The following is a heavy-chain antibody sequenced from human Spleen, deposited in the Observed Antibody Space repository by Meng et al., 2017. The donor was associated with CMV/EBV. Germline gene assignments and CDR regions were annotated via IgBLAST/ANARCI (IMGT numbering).Heavy chain of an antibody. V-gene: IGHV3-53*01. CDR2: IYSGGST. Sequence: GESLKISCVVSGFTVANNYMSWVRQAPGKGLEWVSVIYSGGSTYYADSVKGRFTISRDNSKNTLYLQMNSLRAEDTAVYYCAREVTMILRWGQGTLVTVSS. CDR3: AREVTMILR. CDR1: GFTVANNY. D-gene: IGHD3-22*01. J-gene: IGHJ4*02.